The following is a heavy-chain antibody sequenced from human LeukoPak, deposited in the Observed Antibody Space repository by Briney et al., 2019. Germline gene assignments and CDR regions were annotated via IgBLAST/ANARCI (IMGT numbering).Heavy chain of an antibody. Sequence: GRSLRLSCAASGFTFSSYAMHWVCQAPGKGLEWVAVISYDGSNKYYADSVKGRFTISRDNSKNTLYLQMNSLRAEDTAVYYCARGITMVRGAPANYNWFDPWGQGTLVTVSS. J-gene: IGHJ5*02. CDR3: ARGITMVRGAPANYNWFDP. V-gene: IGHV3-30-3*01. D-gene: IGHD3-10*01. CDR2: ISYDGSNK. CDR1: GFTFSSYA.